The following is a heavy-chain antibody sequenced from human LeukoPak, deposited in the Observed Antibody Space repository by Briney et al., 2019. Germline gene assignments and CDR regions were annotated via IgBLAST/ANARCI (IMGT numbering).Heavy chain of an antibody. Sequence: PGRSLRLSCAASGFTFSSYGMHWVRQAPGKGLEWVAVIWYGGSNKYYADSVKGRFTISRDNSKNTLYLQMNSLRAEDTAVYYCARALYSGSSYYYYGMDVWGQGTTVTVSS. V-gene: IGHV3-33*08. CDR3: ARALYSGSSYYYYGMDV. CDR1: GFTFSSYG. D-gene: IGHD1-26*01. J-gene: IGHJ6*02. CDR2: IWYGGSNK.